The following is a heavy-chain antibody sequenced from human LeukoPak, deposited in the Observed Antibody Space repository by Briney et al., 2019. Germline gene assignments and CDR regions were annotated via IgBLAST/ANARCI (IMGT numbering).Heavy chain of an antibody. CDR2: INAGNGNA. Sequence: ASVKVSCTASGYTFTSYTIYWVRQAPGQRLEWMGWINAGNGNAKYSQKFQGRVTITADESTSTAYMELSSLRSEDTAVYYCARVARERNPANWNDLDYWGQGTLVTVSS. J-gene: IGHJ4*02. D-gene: IGHD1-1*01. CDR3: ARVARERNPANWNDLDY. V-gene: IGHV1-3*01. CDR1: GYTFTSYT.